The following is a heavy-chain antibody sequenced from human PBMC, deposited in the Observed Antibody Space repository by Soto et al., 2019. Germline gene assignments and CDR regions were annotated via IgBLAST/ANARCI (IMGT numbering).Heavy chain of an antibody. J-gene: IGHJ4*02. CDR1: GGSISSYY. CDR3: ARARCSGPLCYFDY. D-gene: IGHD2-15*01. CDR2: IYYSGST. V-gene: IGHV4-59*01. Sequence: PSETLSLTCTVSGGSISSYYWSWIRQPPGKGLEWIGYIYYSGSTNYNPSLESRVTISVDTSKNQFSLKLSSVTAADTAVYYCARARCSGPLCYFDYWGQGTLVTVSS.